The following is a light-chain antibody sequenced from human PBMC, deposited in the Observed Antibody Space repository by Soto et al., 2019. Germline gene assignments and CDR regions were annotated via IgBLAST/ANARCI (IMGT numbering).Light chain of an antibody. V-gene: IGKV4-1*01. CDR2: WAS. Sequence: DIVMTQAPDSLSVSLGERATINCKSSQSVLYSSNNKNYLAWYQQKPVQPPKLLIYWASTRESGVPDRFSGSGSGTDFTLTISSLKAEDVAVYYCQHYYSTPRTFGQGTKVEIK. CDR3: QHYYSTPRT. CDR1: QSVLYSSNNKNY. J-gene: IGKJ1*01.